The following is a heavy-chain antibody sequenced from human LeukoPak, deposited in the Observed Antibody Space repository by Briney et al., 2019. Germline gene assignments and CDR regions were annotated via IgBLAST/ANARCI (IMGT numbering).Heavy chain of an antibody. CDR3: AKDALVREYQLLYADY. D-gene: IGHD2-2*02. CDR1: GFTFSSYG. Sequence: GGSLRLSCAASGFTFSSYGMYWVRQAPGKGLEWVAVIWYDGSNKYYADSVKGRFTISRDNSKNTLYLQMNSLRAEDTAVYYCAKDALVREYQLLYADYWGQGTLVTVSS. CDR2: IWYDGSNK. V-gene: IGHV3-33*06. J-gene: IGHJ4*02.